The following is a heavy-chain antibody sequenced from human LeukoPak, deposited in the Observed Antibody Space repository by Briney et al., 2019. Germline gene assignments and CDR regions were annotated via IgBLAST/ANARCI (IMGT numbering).Heavy chain of an antibody. CDR2: IRGSGDRT. D-gene: IGHD3-22*01. J-gene: IGHJ4*02. CDR3: ATGAYYYDSSGYYNYYYFDY. Sequence: PGGSLRLSCAASGFTFSSYAMSWVRQAPGKGLEWVSAIRGSGDRTHYADSVKGRFTISRDNPKNTLYLQMNSLRAEDTALYYCATGAYYYDSSGYYNYYYFDYWGQGTLVTVSS. V-gene: IGHV3-23*01. CDR1: GFTFSSYA.